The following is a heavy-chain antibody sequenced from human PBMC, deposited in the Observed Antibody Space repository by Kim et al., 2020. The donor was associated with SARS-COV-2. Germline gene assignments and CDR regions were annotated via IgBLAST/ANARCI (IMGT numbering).Heavy chain of an antibody. J-gene: IGHJ4*02. CDR2: T. CDR3: ATGFSMVPPDY. Sequence: TNIARRFQGRVTLTEDTSTDTAYMELSSLRSEDTAMYYCATGFSMVPPDYWGQGTLVTVSS. V-gene: IGHV1-24*01. D-gene: IGHD3-10*01.